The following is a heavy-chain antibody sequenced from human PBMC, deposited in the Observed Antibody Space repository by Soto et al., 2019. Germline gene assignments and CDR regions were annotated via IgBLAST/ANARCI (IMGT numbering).Heavy chain of an antibody. D-gene: IGHD5-12*01. CDR1: GFTFSSYA. J-gene: IGHJ3*02. V-gene: IGHV3-30-3*01. CDR3: ARDRTRRDGYNFAFDI. Sequence: PGGSLRLSCAASGFTFSSYAMHWVRQAPGKGLEWVAVISYDGSNKYYADSVKGRFTISRDNSKNTLYLQMNSLRAEDTAVYYCARDRTRRDGYNFAFDIWGQGTMVTVSS. CDR2: ISYDGSNK.